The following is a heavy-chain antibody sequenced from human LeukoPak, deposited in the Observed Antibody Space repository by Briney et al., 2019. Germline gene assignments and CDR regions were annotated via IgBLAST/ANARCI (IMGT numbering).Heavy chain of an antibody. D-gene: IGHD4-11*01. V-gene: IGHV1-69*13. J-gene: IGHJ6*02. CDR3: ARESDYSTDDYYYGMDV. CDR1: GGTFSRYA. CDR2: ISPIFGTV. Sequence: SVKVSCKASGGTFSRYAISWVRQAPGQGLEWMGGISPIFGTVNYAQKFQGRVTITADESTSTAYMEVSSLRSEDTAVCYCARESDYSTDDYYYGMDVWGQGTTVTVSS.